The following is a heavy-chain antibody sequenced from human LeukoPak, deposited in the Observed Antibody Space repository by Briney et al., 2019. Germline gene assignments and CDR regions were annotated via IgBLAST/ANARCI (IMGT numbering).Heavy chain of an antibody. CDR2: INPSGGST. CDR3: ARDKSSWYYFDY. V-gene: IGHV1-46*01. D-gene: IGHD6-13*01. Sequence: ASVTVSCKASGYTFTSYYMHWVRQPPGQGLEWMGIINPSGGSTSYAQKLQGRVTMTRDMSTSTVYMELSSLRSEDTAVYYCARDKSSWYYFDYWGQGTLVTVSS. J-gene: IGHJ4*02. CDR1: GYTFTSYY.